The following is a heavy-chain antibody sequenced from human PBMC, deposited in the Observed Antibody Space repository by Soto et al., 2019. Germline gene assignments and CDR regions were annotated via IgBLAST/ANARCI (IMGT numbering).Heavy chain of an antibody. J-gene: IGHJ5*02. V-gene: IGHV1-46*03. D-gene: IGHD6-13*01. Sequence: QGLEWMGIINPSGGSTSYAQKFQGRVTMTRDTSTSTVYMELSSLRSEDTAVYYCARAARIAAAVNWFDPWXQGTL. CDR2: INPSGGST. CDR3: ARAARIAAAVNWFDP.